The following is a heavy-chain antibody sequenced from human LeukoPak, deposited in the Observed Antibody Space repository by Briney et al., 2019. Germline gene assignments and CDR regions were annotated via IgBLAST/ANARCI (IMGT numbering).Heavy chain of an antibody. CDR1: GGSISSYY. V-gene: IGHV4-59*01. J-gene: IGHJ3*02. D-gene: IGHD6-19*01. CDR3: ARMGRSSGWIDTFDI. CDR2: THSRGIT. Sequence: SETLSLTCTVSGGSISSYYWSWIRQPPGKGLEWIGYTHSRGITNYNPSLKSRVNMSVDTSKNQFSLKVSSVTAADTAVYYCARMGRSSGWIDTFDIWGQGTMVTVSS.